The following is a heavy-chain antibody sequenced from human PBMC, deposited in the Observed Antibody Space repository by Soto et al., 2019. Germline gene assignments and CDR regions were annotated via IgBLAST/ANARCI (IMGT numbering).Heavy chain of an antibody. V-gene: IGHV3-33*01. D-gene: IGHD3-10*01. J-gene: IGHJ4*02. CDR1: GFTFSSYG. CDR2: IWYDGSNK. Sequence: QVQLVESGGGVVQPGRSLRLSCAASGFTFSSYGMHWVRQAPGKGLEWVAVIWYDGSNKYYADSVKGRFTISRDNSKNSLFLQMNSLGPEDTAVYYCAGFTMVGGVFAYGGQGTLVTVSS. CDR3: AGFTMVGGVFAY.